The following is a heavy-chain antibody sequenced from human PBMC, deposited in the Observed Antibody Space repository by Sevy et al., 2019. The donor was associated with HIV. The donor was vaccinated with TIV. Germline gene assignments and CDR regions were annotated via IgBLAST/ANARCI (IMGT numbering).Heavy chain of an antibody. CDR1: GFTFRSYW. CDR3: ARDCSSTSCLWGLDV. D-gene: IGHD2-2*01. J-gene: IGHJ6*02. Sequence: GESLKISCAVSGFTFRSYWMSWVRQAPGKGLEWVAHIKVDGSEKYHVDSVKGRFTISRDNAKNSLFLQMNSLRVEDTAVYYCARDCSSTSCLWGLDVWGQWTAVTVSS. CDR2: IKVDGSEK. V-gene: IGHV3-7*03.